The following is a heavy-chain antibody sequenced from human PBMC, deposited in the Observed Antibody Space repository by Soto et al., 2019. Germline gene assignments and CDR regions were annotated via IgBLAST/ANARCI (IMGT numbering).Heavy chain of an antibody. CDR3: ARDPLFGAFDI. D-gene: IGHD3-16*01. CDR1: GFTFSNYW. V-gene: IGHV3-7*01. CDR2: INRDGTEK. Sequence: GGSLRLSCAASGFTFSNYWMAWVRQAPGEGLEWVANINRDGTEKNYVDSVRGRFTISRDNAKNSLFLQMSTLSAEDTAIYYCARDPLFGAFDIWGQGTMVTVSS. J-gene: IGHJ3*02.